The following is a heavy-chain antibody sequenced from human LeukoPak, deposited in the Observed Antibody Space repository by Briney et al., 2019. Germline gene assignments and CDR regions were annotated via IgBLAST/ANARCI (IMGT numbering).Heavy chain of an antibody. CDR2: IIPIFGTA. J-gene: IGHJ5*02. Sequence: GASVKVSCKASGGTFSSYAISWVRQAPGQGLEWMGRIIPIFGTANYAQKFQGRVTIATDESTSTAYMELSSLRSEDTAVYYYAISIAVAWYVNWFDPWGQGTLVTVSS. D-gene: IGHD6-19*01. CDR3: AISIAVAWYVNWFDP. V-gene: IGHV1-69*05. CDR1: GGTFSSYA.